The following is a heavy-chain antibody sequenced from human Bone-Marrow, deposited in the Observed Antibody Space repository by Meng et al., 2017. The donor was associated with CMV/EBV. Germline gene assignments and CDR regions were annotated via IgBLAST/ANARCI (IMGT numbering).Heavy chain of an antibody. D-gene: IGHD1-26*01. CDR3: TTESRYTGSRVPDY. J-gene: IGHJ4*02. Sequence: SGFTFSSYAMSWVRQAPGKGLEWVSAISGSGDSTYYADSVKGRFTISRDNSKNTLYLQMNSLRAEDTAVYYCTTESRYTGSRVPDYWGQGTLVTVSS. CDR1: GFTFSSYA. CDR2: ISGSGDST. V-gene: IGHV3-23*01.